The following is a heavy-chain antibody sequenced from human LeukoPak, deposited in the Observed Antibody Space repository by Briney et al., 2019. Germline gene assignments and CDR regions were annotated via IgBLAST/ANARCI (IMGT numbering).Heavy chain of an antibody. D-gene: IGHD5-12*01. Sequence: SETLSLTCTVSGGSISSYYWSWIRQPPGKGLEWIGYIYYSGSANYNPSLKSRVTISVDTSKNQFSLKLSSVTVADTAVYYCARVVSSGYDPYYFDYWSQGTLVTVSS. CDR1: GGSISSYY. CDR3: ARVVSSGYDPYYFDY. CDR2: IYYSGSA. J-gene: IGHJ4*02. V-gene: IGHV4-59*01.